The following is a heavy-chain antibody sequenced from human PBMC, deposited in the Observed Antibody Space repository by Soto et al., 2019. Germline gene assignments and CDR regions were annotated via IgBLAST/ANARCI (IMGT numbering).Heavy chain of an antibody. D-gene: IGHD2-2*01. V-gene: IGHV1-3*05. CDR2: INAGNGNT. Sequence: QVQLVQSGAEEKKPGASVKVSCKASGYTFTSYAMHWVRQAPGQRLEWMGWINAGNGNTKYSQKFQGRVTITRDTSASTDYMELSSLRSEDTAVYYCAAQVPPYYYYGMDVWGQGTTVTVSS. J-gene: IGHJ6*02. CDR3: AAQVPPYYYYGMDV. CDR1: GYTFTSYA.